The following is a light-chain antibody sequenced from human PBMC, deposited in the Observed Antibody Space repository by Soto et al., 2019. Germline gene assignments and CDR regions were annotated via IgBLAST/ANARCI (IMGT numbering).Light chain of an antibody. Sequence: QSVLTQPASVSGSPGQSITISCTGTSSDVGGYDFVSWYRQYPGQAPKILIYEVTPRPSGVPDRFSGSKSGNTASLTLSGLQADGEAEYYCRSYTITSSPVFGPGTKLTVL. V-gene: IGLV2-14*01. CDR1: SSDVGGYDF. CDR3: RSYTITSSPV. J-gene: IGLJ1*01. CDR2: EVT.